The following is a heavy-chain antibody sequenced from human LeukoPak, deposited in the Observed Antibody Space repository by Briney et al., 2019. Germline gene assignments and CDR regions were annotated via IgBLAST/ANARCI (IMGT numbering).Heavy chain of an antibody. Sequence: SETLSLTCAVYGGSFSGYYWSWIRQPPGKGLEWIGEINHSGSTNYNPSLKSRVTISVDTSKNKFSLKLSSVTAADTAVYYCARGPTIAAAGILRRGVRPKSHAEYYYYYGMDVWGQGTTVTVSS. CDR1: GGSFSGYY. D-gene: IGHD6-13*01. CDR2: INHSGST. J-gene: IGHJ6*02. V-gene: IGHV4-34*01. CDR3: ARGPTIAAAGILRRGVRPKSHAEYYYYYGMDV.